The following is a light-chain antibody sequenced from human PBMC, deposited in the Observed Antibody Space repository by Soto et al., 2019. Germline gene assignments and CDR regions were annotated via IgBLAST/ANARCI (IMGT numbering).Light chain of an antibody. CDR2: AAS. V-gene: IGKV1-12*01. J-gene: IGKJ4*01. Sequence: MQMSQSPSAVSASLADRVSIXXRASQGISNYLAWFQQKPGKVPKLXIYAASSLQSGVPSRFSGSGSGTDFTLTISSLQPEDFATYYCQQANSFPLTFGGGTKVDIK. CDR1: QGISNY. CDR3: QQANSFPLT.